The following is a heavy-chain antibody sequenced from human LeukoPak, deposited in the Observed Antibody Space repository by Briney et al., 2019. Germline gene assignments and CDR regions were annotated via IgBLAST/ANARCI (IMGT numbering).Heavy chain of an antibody. Sequence: ASVKVSCKASGYTFTGYYMHWVRQAPGQGLEWMGWINPNSGGTNYAQKFQGRVTMTRDTSISTAYMELSRLRSDDTAVYYCARAYYDILTGYSTPNFDYWGQGTLVTVSS. CDR3: ARAYYDILTGYSTPNFDY. D-gene: IGHD3-9*01. CDR2: INPNSGGT. J-gene: IGHJ4*02. V-gene: IGHV1-2*02. CDR1: GYTFTGYY.